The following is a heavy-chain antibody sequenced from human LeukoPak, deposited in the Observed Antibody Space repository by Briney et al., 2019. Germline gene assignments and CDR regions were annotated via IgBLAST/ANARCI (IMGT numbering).Heavy chain of an antibody. D-gene: IGHD4-11*01. CDR2: ISSSGSTI. CDR1: GFTFSSYE. Sequence: GGSLRLSCAASGFTFSSYEMNWVRQAPGKGLEWVSYISSSGSTIYYADSVKGRFTISRDNAKNSLYLQMNSLRAEDTAVYYCTGHHQAYSRTYWGQGTLVTVSS. V-gene: IGHV3-48*03. CDR3: TGHHQAYSRTY. J-gene: IGHJ4*02.